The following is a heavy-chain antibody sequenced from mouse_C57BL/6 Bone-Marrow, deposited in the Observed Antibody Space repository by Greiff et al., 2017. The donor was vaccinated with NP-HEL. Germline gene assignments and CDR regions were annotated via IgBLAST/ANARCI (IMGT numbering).Heavy chain of an antibody. Sequence: EVMLVESGEGLVKPGGSLKLSCAASGFTFSSYAMSWVRQTPEKRLEWVATISDGGSYTYYPDNVKGRFTISRDNAKNNLYLQMSHLKSEDTAMYYCARGPNWDGFAYWGQGTLVTVSA. J-gene: IGHJ3*01. CDR1: GFTFSSYA. V-gene: IGHV5-4*03. CDR2: ISDGGSYT. CDR3: ARGPNWDGFAY. D-gene: IGHD4-1*01.